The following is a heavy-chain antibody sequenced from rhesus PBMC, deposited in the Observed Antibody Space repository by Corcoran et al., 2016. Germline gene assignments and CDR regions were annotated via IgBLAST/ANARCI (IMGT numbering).Heavy chain of an antibody. Sequence: EGQMVESGGDLVQPGGSLRLSCAAFGFTFHIYGMYWVRQAPGKGLEWVAVISSDGSNKQYADSVRDRFTISRDNSRNIVYLQMNNLKLEDTAVYYCSRFDVWGPGVLVIVSS. CDR2: ISSDGSNK. CDR1: GFTFHIYG. CDR3: SRFDV. J-gene: IGHJ5-1*01. V-gene: IGHV3-54*02.